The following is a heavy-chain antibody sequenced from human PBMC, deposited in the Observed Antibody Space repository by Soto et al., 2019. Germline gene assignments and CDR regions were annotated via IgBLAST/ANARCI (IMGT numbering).Heavy chain of an antibody. CDR1: GFTVSSTY. J-gene: IGHJ6*02. Sequence: PGGSLRLSCAASGFTVSSTYLTWVRQAPGKGLEWVAILYTGTDTVYAESVKGRFTISRDNAKNSLYLQMNSLRAEDTAVYYCARDGGCSSSNCYNYYYYGLDVWGQGTTVTVSS. V-gene: IGHV3-53*01. CDR2: LYTGTDT. CDR3: ARDGGCSSSNCYNYYYYGLDV. D-gene: IGHD2-2*02.